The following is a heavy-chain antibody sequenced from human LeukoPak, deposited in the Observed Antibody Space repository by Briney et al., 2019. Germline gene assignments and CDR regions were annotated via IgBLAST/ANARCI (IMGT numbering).Heavy chain of an antibody. CDR3: ASNDSSGVDY. CDR2: IYYSGST. D-gene: IGHD3-22*01. CDR1: GDSISRYY. J-gene: IGHJ4*02. V-gene: IGHV4-59*01. Sequence: SETLSLTCTVPGDSISRYYWSWIRQPPGKGLEWIGYIYYSGSTNYNPSLKSRVTISVDTSKNQFSLKLSSVTAADTAVYYCASNDSSGVDYWGQGTLVTVSS.